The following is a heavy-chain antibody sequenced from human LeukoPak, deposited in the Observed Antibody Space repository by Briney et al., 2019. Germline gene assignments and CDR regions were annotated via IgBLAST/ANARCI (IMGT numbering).Heavy chain of an antibody. V-gene: IGHV3-23*01. CDR2: ISGSGGST. CDR1: GFTFSSYA. D-gene: IGHD5-12*01. J-gene: IGHJ4*02. CDR3: AKYSGYDLDYFDY. Sequence: GGPLRLSCAASGFTFSSYAMSWVRQAPGKGLEWVSAISGSGGSTYYADSVKGRFTISRDNSKNTLYLQMNSLRAEDTAVYYCAKYSGYDLDYFDYWGQGTLVTVSS.